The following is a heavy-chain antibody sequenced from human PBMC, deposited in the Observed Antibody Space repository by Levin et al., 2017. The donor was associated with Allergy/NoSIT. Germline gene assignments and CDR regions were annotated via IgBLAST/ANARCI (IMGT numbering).Heavy chain of an antibody. CDR3: ARENADGSGSGGWFDP. D-gene: IGHD3-10*01. V-gene: IGHV4-59*01. Sequence: PSETLSLTCTVSGGSISSYYWSWIRQPPGKGLEWIGYIYYSGSTNYNPSLKSRVTISVDTSKNQFSLKLSSVTAADTAVYYCARENADGSGSGGWFDPWGQGTLVTVSS. CDR1: GGSISSYY. J-gene: IGHJ5*02. CDR2: IYYSGST.